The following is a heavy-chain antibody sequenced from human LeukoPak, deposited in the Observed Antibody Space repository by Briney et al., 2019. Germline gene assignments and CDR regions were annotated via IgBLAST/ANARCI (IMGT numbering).Heavy chain of an antibody. CDR1: GFTFSDYY. J-gene: IGHJ5*02. CDR3: ARDYGDYVGGNWFDP. Sequence: GGSLRLSCAASGFTFSDYYMSWVRQAPGKGLEWVSYISSSSSYTNYADSVKGRFTISRDKAKNSLYLQMNSLRAEDTAVYYCARDYGDYVGGNWFDPWGQGTLVTVSS. V-gene: IGHV3-11*06. D-gene: IGHD4-17*01. CDR2: ISSSSSYT.